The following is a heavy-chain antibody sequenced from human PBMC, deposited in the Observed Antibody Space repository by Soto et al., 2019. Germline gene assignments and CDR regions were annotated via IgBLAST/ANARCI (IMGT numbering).Heavy chain of an antibody. J-gene: IGHJ4*02. Sequence: QVQVVESGGGVVQPGRSLRLSCTASGFSFSNYGMHWVRQAPGKGLEWVAVITNNGGSDHYADSLKGRFTISRDNSKNTLYLQMNSLRAEDTAVYYCVRDDDQEANALDYWGQGTLVTVSS. V-gene: IGHV3-33*01. CDR3: VRDDDQEANALDY. CDR1: GFSFSNYG. D-gene: IGHD2-2*01. CDR2: ITNNGGSD.